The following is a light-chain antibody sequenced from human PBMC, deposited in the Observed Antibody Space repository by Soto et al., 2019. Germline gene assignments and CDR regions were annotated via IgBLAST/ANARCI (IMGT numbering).Light chain of an antibody. Sequence: QSVLTQPPSVSEAPGQRVTISCTGSSSNIGAGYESHWYQQVPGTAPKLLIYDNNNRPSGVPDRFSGSKSGTSASLAITGLQAEDEAEYYWQSYDSSLSGYVFGTGTKLTVL. CDR3: QSYDSSLSGYV. CDR2: DNN. J-gene: IGLJ1*01. CDR1: SSNIGAGYE. V-gene: IGLV1-40*01.